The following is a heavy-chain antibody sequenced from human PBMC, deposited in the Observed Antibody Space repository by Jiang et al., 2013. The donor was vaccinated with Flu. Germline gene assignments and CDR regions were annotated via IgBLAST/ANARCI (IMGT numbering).Heavy chain of an antibody. Sequence: LLKPSETLSLTCTVSGGSISSSSYYWGWIRQPPGKGLEWIGSIYYSGSTYYNPSLKSRVTISVDTSKNQFSLKLSSVTAADTAVYYCAKAGYSSGWYDYWGQGTLVTVSS. V-gene: IGHV4-39*01. D-gene: IGHD6-19*01. CDR2: IYYSGST. CDR3: AKAGYSSGWYDY. J-gene: IGHJ4*02. CDR1: GGSISSSSYY.